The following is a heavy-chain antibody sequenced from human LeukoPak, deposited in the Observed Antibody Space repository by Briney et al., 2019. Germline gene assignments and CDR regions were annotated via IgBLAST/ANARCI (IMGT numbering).Heavy chain of an antibody. CDR3: AKDNRRHYTSGPNPDSLH. CDR1: GFTFSSYA. D-gene: IGHD6-19*01. J-gene: IGHJ4*02. Sequence: PGGSLRLSCAASGFTFSSYAMSWVRQAPGKGLEWVANIKRDGSEKHYVDSVKGRFTISRDNAKNSLYLQMNSLRVEDTAFYYCAKDNRRHYTSGPNPDSLHWGQGALVTVSS. CDR2: IKRDGSEK. V-gene: IGHV3-7*03.